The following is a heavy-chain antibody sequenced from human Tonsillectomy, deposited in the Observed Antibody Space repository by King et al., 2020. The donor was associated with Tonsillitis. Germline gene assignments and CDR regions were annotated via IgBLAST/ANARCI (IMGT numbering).Heavy chain of an antibody. J-gene: IGHJ6*02. V-gene: IGHV3-9*01. CDR3: AKDSRADYYYDMDV. Sequence: QLVQSGGGLVQPGRSLRLSCAASGFTFHDYAMHWVRQAPGKGLEWVSGISWNSGIRGYADSVKGRFTISRDNAKNSLYLQMNSLRAEDTALYYCAKDSRADYYYDMDVWGQGTTVTVSS. CDR1: GFTFHDYA. CDR2: ISWNSGIR.